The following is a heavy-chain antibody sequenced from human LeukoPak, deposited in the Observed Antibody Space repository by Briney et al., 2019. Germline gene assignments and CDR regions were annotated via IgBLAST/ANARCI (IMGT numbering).Heavy chain of an antibody. V-gene: IGHV3-11*01. Sequence: GGSLRPSCAASGFTFSDYYMSWIRQAPGKGLEWVSYISSSGSTIYYADSVKGRFTISRDNAKNSLYLQMNSLRAEDTAVYYCARELRFLEYYFDYWGQGTLVTVSS. D-gene: IGHD3-3*01. CDR1: GFTFSDYY. CDR2: ISSSGSTI. CDR3: ARELRFLEYYFDY. J-gene: IGHJ4*02.